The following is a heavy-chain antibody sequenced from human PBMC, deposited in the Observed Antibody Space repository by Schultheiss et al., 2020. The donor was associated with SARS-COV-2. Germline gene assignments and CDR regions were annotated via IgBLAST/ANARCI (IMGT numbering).Heavy chain of an antibody. D-gene: IGHD6-19*01. Sequence: GGSLRLSCAASGFTFSSYGMHWVRQAPGKGLEWVAVIWYDGSNKYYADSVKGRFTISRDNSKNTLYLQMNSLRAEDTAVYYCARDELSSGWSFDYWCQGTLVTVSS. CDR1: GFTFSSYG. J-gene: IGHJ4*02. CDR2: IWYDGSNK. CDR3: ARDELSSGWSFDY. V-gene: IGHV3-33*01.